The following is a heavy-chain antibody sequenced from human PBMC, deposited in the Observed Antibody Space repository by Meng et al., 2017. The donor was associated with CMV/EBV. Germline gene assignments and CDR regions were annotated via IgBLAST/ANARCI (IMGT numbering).Heavy chain of an antibody. CDR2: ISGSGGST. J-gene: IGHJ5*02. D-gene: IGHD2-2*01. Sequence: GESLKISCAASGFTFSSYAMSWVRQAPGKGLEWVSAISGSGGSTYYADSVKGRFTISRDNSKNTLYLQMNSPRAEDTAVYYCAKVTLGYCSSTSCYPWFDPWGQGTLVTVSS. V-gene: IGHV3-23*01. CDR3: AKVTLGYCSSTSCYPWFDP. CDR1: GFTFSSYA.